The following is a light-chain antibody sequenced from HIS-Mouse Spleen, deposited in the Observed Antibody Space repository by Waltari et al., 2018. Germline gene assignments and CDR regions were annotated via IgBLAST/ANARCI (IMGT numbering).Light chain of an antibody. CDR3: CSYAGSSPYVV. J-gene: IGLJ2*01. CDR1: SSDVGSYNL. CDR2: EGS. Sequence: QSALTQPASVSGSPGQSITISCTGTSSDVGSYNLVSWYQQHPGKAPKLMIYEGSKRPSGVFNRFSGSKSGNTASLTISGLQAEDEADYYCCSYAGSSPYVVFGGGTKLTVL. V-gene: IGLV2-23*01.